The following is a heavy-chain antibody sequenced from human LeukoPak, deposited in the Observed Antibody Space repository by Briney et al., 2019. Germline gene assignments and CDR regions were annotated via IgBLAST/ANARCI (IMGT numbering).Heavy chain of an antibody. CDR1: GYTFTSYG. CDR3: ARTPIVVVPAASSSWFDP. J-gene: IGHJ5*02. CDR2: ISAYNGNT. Sequence: GASVKVSCKASGYTFTSYGISWVRQAPGQGLEWMGWISAYNGNTNYAQKLQGRVTMTTDTSTSTAYMELRSLRSDDTAVYYCARTPIVVVPAASSSWFDPWGQGTLVTVSS. D-gene: IGHD2-2*01. V-gene: IGHV1-18*01.